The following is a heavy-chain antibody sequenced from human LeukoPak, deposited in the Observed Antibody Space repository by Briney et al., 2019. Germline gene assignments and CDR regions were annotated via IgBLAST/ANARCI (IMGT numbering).Heavy chain of an antibody. CDR1: GGSINSSSYY. D-gene: IGHD1-26*01. Sequence: PSETLSLTCTVSGGSINSSSYYWGWIRQPPGKGLEWIGTVYHSGSTLYDPSLESRVIISVDTSRNQFSLRLSSVTAADTAVYFCAGSDGIYRGGYFDLWGRGSLVTVSS. CDR2: VYHSGST. V-gene: IGHV4-39*01. J-gene: IGHJ2*01. CDR3: AGSDGIYRGGYFDL.